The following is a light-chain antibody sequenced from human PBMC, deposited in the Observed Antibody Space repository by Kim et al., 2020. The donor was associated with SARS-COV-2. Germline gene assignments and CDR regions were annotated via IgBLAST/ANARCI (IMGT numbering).Light chain of an antibody. CDR1: QSLSTY. Sequence: ASLGDRVIITCRASQSLSTYLNWYQQKPGKAPKLLIYAASSLQSGVPSRFSGGGSGTDFTLTISSLQPEDVATYYCQKYNNARLTFGGGTKVDIK. CDR3: QKYNNARLT. V-gene: IGKV1-39*01. CDR2: AAS. J-gene: IGKJ4*01.